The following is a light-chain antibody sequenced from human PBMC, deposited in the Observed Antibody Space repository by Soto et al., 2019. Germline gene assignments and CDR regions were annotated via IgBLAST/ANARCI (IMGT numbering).Light chain of an antibody. CDR2: TSS. Sequence: DIQLTQSPSSLSASVGDRVTITCRASQSISTSLNWYQQKPGKAPNLLIFTSSNLESGVPSRFSGSGSGTDFTLTISSLQPEDFATYSCQQGYSRPRTFGQGTTGDIK. J-gene: IGKJ1*01. V-gene: IGKV1-39*01. CDR3: QQGYSRPRT. CDR1: QSISTS.